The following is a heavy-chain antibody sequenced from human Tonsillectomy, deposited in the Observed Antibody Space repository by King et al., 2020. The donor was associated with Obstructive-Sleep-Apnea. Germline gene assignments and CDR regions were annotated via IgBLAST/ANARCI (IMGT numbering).Heavy chain of an antibody. Sequence: QLQESGPGLVKASQTLSLTCAVSGGSISNGGYSWTWIRQPPGKGLGWIGYVYYDGRTYYNPSLESRVTISAAMSRNQFSLRLSSVTATDTAVYYCDRNINYIGVDPWGQGTLVTVSS. CDR2: VYYDGRT. V-gene: IGHV4-30-4*07. CDR1: GGSISNGGYS. J-gene: IGHJ5*02. D-gene: IGHD1-7*01. CDR3: DRNINYIGVDP.